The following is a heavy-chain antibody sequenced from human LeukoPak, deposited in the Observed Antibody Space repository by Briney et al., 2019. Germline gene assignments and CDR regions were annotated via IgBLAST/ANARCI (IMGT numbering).Heavy chain of an antibody. CDR1: GFTFSSYG. CDR2: IWYDGSNK. Sequence: GGSLRLSCAASGFTFSSYGMHWVRQAPGKGLEWVAVIWYDGSNKYYADSVKGRFTISRDNSKNTLYLQMNSLRAEDTAVYYCAGVTLSGGIRYFGWLLSPIDYWGQGTLVTVSS. V-gene: IGHV3-33*01. CDR3: AGVTLSGGIRYFGWLLSPIDY. D-gene: IGHD3-9*01. J-gene: IGHJ4*02.